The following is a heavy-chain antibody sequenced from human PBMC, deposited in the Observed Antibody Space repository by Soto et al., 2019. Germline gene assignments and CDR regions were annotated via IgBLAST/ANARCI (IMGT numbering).Heavy chain of an antibody. J-gene: IGHJ6*02. Sequence: VGSLRLSCAASGFTFSSAWMSWVRQAPGKGLEWVGRIKSKTDGGTTDYAAPVKGRFTISRDDSKNTLYLQMNSLKTEDTAVYYCTTESHSASFHYYGMDVWGQGTTVTVSS. D-gene: IGHD3-10*01. CDR3: TTESHSASFHYYGMDV. CDR1: GFTFSSAW. CDR2: IKSKTDGGTT. V-gene: IGHV3-15*01.